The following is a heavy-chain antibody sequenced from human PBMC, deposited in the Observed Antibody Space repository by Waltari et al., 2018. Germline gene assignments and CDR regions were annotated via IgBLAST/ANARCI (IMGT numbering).Heavy chain of an antibody. V-gene: IGHV4-34*01. Sequence: QVQLQQWGAGLLKPSETLSLTCAVYGGSFRCDYWSGIRQPPGKGMEWIGEINQSGSTNYNPSLKSRVTISVDTSKNQFSLKLSSVTAADTAVYYCARRTGRATITRGGELDYWGQGTLVTVSS. CDR1: GGSFRCDY. CDR2: INQSGST. D-gene: IGHD5-12*01. CDR3: ARRTGRATITRGGELDY. J-gene: IGHJ4*02.